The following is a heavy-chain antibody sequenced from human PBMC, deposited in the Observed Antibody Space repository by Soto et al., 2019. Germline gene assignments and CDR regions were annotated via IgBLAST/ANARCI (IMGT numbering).Heavy chain of an antibody. CDR3: ARLDCSSTSCLYDFDY. V-gene: IGHV4-59*01. CDR2: IYYSGST. D-gene: IGHD2-2*01. CDR1: GGSISSYY. J-gene: IGHJ4*02. Sequence: SETLSLTCTVSGGSISSYYWSWVRQPPGKGLEWIGYIYYSGSTNYNPSLKSRVTISVDTSKNQFSLKLSSVTAADTAVYYCARLDCSSTSCLYDFDYWGQRTLVTVSS.